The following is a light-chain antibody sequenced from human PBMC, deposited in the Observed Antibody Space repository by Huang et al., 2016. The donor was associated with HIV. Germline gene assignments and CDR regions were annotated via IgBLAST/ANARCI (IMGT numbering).Light chain of an antibody. CDR1: QSIGTD. V-gene: IGKV1-39*01. CDR3: QQSYTNSRLT. J-gene: IGKJ4*01. Sequence: IQMTQSPSSLSASVVDSVTVTCQASQSIGTDLSWYQQKLGKAPKLLIFAASTLVSGVPSRFSGSGSGTDFALTISGLQPEDFAVYYCQQSYTNSRLTFGGGTKVEI. CDR2: AAS.